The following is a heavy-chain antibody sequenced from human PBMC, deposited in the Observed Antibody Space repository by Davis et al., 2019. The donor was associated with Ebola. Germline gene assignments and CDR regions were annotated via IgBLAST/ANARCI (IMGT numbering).Heavy chain of an antibody. D-gene: IGHD7-27*01. J-gene: IGHJ4*02. V-gene: IGHV4-34*01. CDR2: IHYSGST. Sequence: PGGSLRLSCTVSGGSISSYYWSWIRQPPGKGLEWIGEIHYSGSTNHNPSLKSRVTISVDTSKNQFSLNLTSVTTADTAVYYCARGLDQYKLGNIWGQGTLVTVSS. CDR1: GGSISSYY. CDR3: ARGLDQYKLGNI.